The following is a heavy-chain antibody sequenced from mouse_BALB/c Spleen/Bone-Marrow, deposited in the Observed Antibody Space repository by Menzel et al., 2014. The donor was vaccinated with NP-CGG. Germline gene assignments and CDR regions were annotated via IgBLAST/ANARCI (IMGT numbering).Heavy chain of an antibody. CDR3: ARSDGAMDY. CDR2: ISTGSSTI. V-gene: IGHV5-17*02. J-gene: IGHJ4*01. CDR1: GFTFSSFG. D-gene: IGHD2-3*01. Sequence: EVQLQQSGGGLVQPGGSRKLSCAASGFTFSSFGMHWVRQAPEKGLEWVAYISTGSSTIYYADTVKGRFTISRDNPKNTLFLQMTSLRSEDTAMYYCARSDGAMDYWGQGTSVTGSS.